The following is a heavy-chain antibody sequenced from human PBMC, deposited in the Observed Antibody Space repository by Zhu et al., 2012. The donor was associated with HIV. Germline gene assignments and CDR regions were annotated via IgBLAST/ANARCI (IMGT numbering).Heavy chain of an antibody. Sequence: QVQLQQSGPRLVKPSETLSLTCIVSGGSLRNYYWNWVRQSPGKGLEWIGYISTSGKIIYNPFLKSRVTMSLDTSKNQFSLKVTSVTAADTAAYYCARDRLEATAPEVAFDIWAKGQWSRLF. V-gene: IGHV4-4*09. D-gene: IGHD1-1*01. J-gene: IGHJ3*02. CDR1: GGSLRNYY. CDR2: ISTSGKI. CDR3: ARDRLEATAPEVAFDI.